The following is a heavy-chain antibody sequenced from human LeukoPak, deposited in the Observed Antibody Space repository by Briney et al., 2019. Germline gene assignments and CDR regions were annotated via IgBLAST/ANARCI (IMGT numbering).Heavy chain of an antibody. D-gene: IGHD5-12*01. CDR3: ARGNSGYDYAFDI. Sequence: LSSAASGCTFSPYSMNSIRQPPGKEVQWIGFSYSSGSTNYNPSLKSRVTISLDTSKRQFSLRVSSVTSADTVVYYCARGNSGYDYAFDIWGQGTMVTVSS. CDR2: SYSSGST. CDR1: GCTFSPYS. J-gene: IGHJ3*02. V-gene: IGHV4-59*01.